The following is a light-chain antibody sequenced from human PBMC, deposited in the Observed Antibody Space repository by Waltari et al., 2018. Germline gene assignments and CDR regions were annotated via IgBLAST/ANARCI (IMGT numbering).Light chain of an antibody. V-gene: IGKV1-5*03. CDR1: QSISNY. CDR3: QQYDSYST. Sequence: DIQMTQSPSTLSASVGDRVIITCRASQSISNYLSWYQQKPGKAPKLLIYLASGLQSGVPLRFRGSGSGTEFTLTISSLQPDDFATYYCQQYDSYSTFGQGTKVEIK. CDR2: LAS. J-gene: IGKJ1*01.